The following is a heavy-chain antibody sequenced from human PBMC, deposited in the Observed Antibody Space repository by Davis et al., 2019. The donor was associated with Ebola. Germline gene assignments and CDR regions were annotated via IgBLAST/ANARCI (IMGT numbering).Heavy chain of an antibody. Sequence: PGGSLRLSCAASGFSLSHHWMSWSRLAPGKGLEWVANINQDGSQPYFVDSVKGRFSISRDNANNSLYLQMNSLRAEDTAVYYCARDMISGWKFDYWGQGSLVTVSS. J-gene: IGHJ4*02. CDR3: ARDMISGWKFDY. CDR1: GFSLSHHW. D-gene: IGHD6-19*01. CDR2: INQDGSQP. V-gene: IGHV3-7*01.